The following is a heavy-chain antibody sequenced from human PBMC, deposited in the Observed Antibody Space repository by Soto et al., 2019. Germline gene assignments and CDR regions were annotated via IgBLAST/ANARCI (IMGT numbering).Heavy chain of an antibody. D-gene: IGHD5-12*01. CDR2: IKTDESEK. CDR3: TRDGYPLALDV. J-gene: IGHJ6*02. V-gene: IGHV3-7*03. Sequence: EVQLVESGGGLVQPGGSLRLSCAASGFTFSTYWMSWVRQAPGKGLEWVANIKTDESEKYYVDSVRGRFTTSRDNARSFFYLQMNSLTCEDTAVYYCTRDGYPLALDVWGLGTSVTVSS. CDR1: GFTFSTYW.